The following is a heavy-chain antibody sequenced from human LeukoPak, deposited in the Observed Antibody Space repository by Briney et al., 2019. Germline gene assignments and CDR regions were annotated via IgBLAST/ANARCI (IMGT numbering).Heavy chain of an antibody. CDR1: GHSFTSYW. CDR3: ARHPRGYSYGLHYYYYMDV. CDR2: IYPGDSDT. Sequence: GESLKISCKGSGHSFTSYWIGWVRQMPGKGLEWMGIIYPGDSDTRYSPSLQGQVTISADKSISTAYLQWSSLKASDTAMYYCARHPRGYSYGLHYYYYMDVWGKGTTVTVSS. D-gene: IGHD5-18*01. J-gene: IGHJ6*03. V-gene: IGHV5-51*01.